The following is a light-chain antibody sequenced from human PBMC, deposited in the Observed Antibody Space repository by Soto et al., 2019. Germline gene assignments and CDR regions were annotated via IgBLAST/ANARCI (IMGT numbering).Light chain of an antibody. CDR2: AAS. V-gene: IGKV1-39*01. J-gene: IGKJ1*01. Sequence: DIHMTQSPSSLSASVGDRITITCRASQSISSYLNWYQQKPGKAPKLMIYAASSLQRGVPSRFSGSGVGTDFTLTINSLQPEDFATYYCQQSYSAPRTFGQGTKVDIK. CDR3: QQSYSAPRT. CDR1: QSISSY.